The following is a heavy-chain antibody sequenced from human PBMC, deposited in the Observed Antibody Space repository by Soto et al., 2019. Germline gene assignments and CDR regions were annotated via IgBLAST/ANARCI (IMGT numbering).Heavy chain of an antibody. J-gene: IGHJ6*02. V-gene: IGHV4-4*02. CDR1: GDSINNTYW. CDR3: ARGSAAGADYGMDV. Sequence: PSETLSLTCFVSGDSINNTYWWSWVRQAPEKGLEWIGGIYYTGGRSYIPSLESRVSLSVDTSKNQFSLKVSGVSAADTAVYYCARGSAAGADYGMDVWGRGTTVTV. CDR2: IYYTGGR. D-gene: IGHD6-13*01.